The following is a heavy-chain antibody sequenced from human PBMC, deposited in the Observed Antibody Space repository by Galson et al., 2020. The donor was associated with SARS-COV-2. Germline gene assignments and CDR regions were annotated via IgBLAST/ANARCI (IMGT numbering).Heavy chain of an antibody. D-gene: IGHD6-13*01. V-gene: IGHV4-31*03. J-gene: IGHJ5*02. CDR3: ARGSSWRYNWFDP. Sequence: SETLSLTCTVSGGSISSGGYYWSWIRQHPGKGLEWIGYIYYSGSTYYNPSLKSRVTISVDTSKNQFSLKLSSVTAADTVVYYCARGSSWRYNWFDPWGQGTLVTVSS. CDR1: GGSISSGGYY. CDR2: IYYSGST.